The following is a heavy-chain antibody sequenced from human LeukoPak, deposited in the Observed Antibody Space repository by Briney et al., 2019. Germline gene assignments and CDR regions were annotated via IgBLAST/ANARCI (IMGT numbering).Heavy chain of an antibody. CDR3: AKHYGSGSYYYYYMDV. CDR2: ISGSGGST. D-gene: IGHD3-10*01. Sequence: GGSLRLSCAASGFTFSSYAMSWVRQAPGKGLEWVSAISGSGGSTYYADSVKGRVTISRENSKNTLYLSMNSQRAEDTAVYYCAKHYGSGSYYYYYMDVWGKGTTVTVPS. V-gene: IGHV3-23*01. CDR1: GFTFSSYA. J-gene: IGHJ6*03.